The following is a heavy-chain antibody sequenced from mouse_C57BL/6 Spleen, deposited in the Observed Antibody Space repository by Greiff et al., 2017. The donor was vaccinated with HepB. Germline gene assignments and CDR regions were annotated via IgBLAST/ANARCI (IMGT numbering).Heavy chain of an antibody. V-gene: IGHV1-69*01. Sequence: VKLQQPGAELVMPGASVKLSCKASGYTFTSYWMHWVKQRPGQGLEWIGEIDPSDSYTNYNQKFKGKSTLTVDKSSSTAYMQLSSLTSEDSAVYYCARWEYGSSYGYFDVWGTGTTVTVSS. CDR1: GYTFTSYW. J-gene: IGHJ1*03. D-gene: IGHD1-1*01. CDR3: ARWEYGSSYGYFDV. CDR2: IDPSDSYT.